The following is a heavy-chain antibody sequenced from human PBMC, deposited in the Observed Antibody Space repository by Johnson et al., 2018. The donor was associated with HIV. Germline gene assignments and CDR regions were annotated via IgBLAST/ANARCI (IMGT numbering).Heavy chain of an antibody. CDR1: GFTFSSYD. Sequence: VQLVESGGGLVQPGGSLRLSCAASGFTFSSYDMHWVRQATGKGLEWVSAIGTAGDTYYPGSVKGRFTISRENAKNSLYLQLNSLRAEDTALYYCVKSVTVAAAVSAAFDSWGQGTMVTVSS. CDR3: VKSVTVAAAVSAAFDS. CDR2: IGTAGDT. J-gene: IGHJ3*02. D-gene: IGHD6-13*01. V-gene: IGHV3-13*01.